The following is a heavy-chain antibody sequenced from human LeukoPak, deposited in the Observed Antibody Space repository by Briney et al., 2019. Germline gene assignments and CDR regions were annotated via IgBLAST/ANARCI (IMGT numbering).Heavy chain of an antibody. CDR2: IWYDGSSK. J-gene: IGHJ3*02. Sequence: GRSLRLSCAASGFTFSSYVMQWVRRAPGKGLEWVAVIWYDGSSKYYADSVKGRFTISRDNSKNTLYLQMDSLTAEDTAVYYCARRHFDAFDIWGQGTVVTVST. CDR1: GFTFSSYV. CDR3: ARRHFDAFDI. V-gene: IGHV3-33*01.